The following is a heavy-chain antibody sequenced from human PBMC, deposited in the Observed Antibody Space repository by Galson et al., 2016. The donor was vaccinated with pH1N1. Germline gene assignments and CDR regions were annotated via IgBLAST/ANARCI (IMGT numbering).Heavy chain of an antibody. CDR3: VRELRGGTFDV. Sequence: SVKVSCKASGYTFTGYYMHWVRQAPGQGLEWMGLIIPNSGDTNYAKKFQGRVTMTRDTSISAAYMELTRLTSDDTAVYYCVRELRGGTFDVWGQETMVTVSS. CDR1: GYTFTGYY. D-gene: IGHD3-16*01. J-gene: IGHJ3*01. CDR2: IIPNSGDT. V-gene: IGHV1-2*02.